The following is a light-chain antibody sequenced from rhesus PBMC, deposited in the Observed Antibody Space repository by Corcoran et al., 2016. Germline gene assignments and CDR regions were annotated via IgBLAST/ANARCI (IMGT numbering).Light chain of an antibody. CDR1: QSLLASEDGHTY. Sequence: DIVMTQTPLSLPVTPGEPASISCRSSQSLLASEDGHTYLHWYLQRPGQSQQLLIYGGSNRASGVTDRFSCGGSGTDCTLKISKVEADDGGIYYCVQAIAFPWTFGQGTKVDIK. V-gene: IGKV2-72*01. CDR3: VQAIAFPWT. CDR2: GGS. J-gene: IGKJ1*01.